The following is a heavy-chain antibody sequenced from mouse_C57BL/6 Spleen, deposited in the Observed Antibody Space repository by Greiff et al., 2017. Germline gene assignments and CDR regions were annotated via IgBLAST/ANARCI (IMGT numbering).Heavy chain of an antibody. CDR3: ARSGGSSVSYWYFDV. CDR2: IYPGDGDT. D-gene: IGHD1-1*01. V-gene: IGHV1-80*01. CDR1: GYAFSSYW. Sequence: VKLVESGAELVKPGASVKISCKASGYAFSSYWMNWVKQRPGKGLEWIGQIYPGDGDTNYNGKFKGKATLTADKSSSTAYMQLSSLTSEDSAVYFCARSGGSSVSYWYFDVWGTGTTVTVSS. J-gene: IGHJ1*03.